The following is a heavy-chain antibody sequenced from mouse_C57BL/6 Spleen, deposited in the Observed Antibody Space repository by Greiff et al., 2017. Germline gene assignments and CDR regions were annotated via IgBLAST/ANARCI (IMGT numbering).Heavy chain of an antibody. CDR1: GYTFTSYG. V-gene: IGHV1-81*01. CDR3: ARYAPITTVVDWYFDV. J-gene: IGHJ1*03. D-gene: IGHD1-1*01. Sequence: QVQLKQSGAELARPGASVKLSCKASGYTFTSYGISWVKQRTGQGLEWIGEIYPRSGNTYYNEKFKGKATLTADKSSSTAYMERRSLTSEDSAVYFCARYAPITTVVDWYFDVWGTGTTVTVSS. CDR2: IYPRSGNT.